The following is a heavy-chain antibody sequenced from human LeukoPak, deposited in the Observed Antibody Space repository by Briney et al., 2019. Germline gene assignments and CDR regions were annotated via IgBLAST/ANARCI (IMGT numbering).Heavy chain of an antibody. V-gene: IGHV3-23*01. J-gene: IGHJ4*02. CDR3: AKIAVANYVFGC. D-gene: IGHD6-19*01. CDR2: ISGSGGSK. CDR1: GCTFSCYA. Sequence: GGSLRLSCAASGCTFSCYAMSWVRQAPGKGLEWVAAISGSGGSKYYADPEMRRFTIVRDNYKNTLHLQMNVLSADNAALYYSAKIAVANYVFGCWGQGAMVTASS.